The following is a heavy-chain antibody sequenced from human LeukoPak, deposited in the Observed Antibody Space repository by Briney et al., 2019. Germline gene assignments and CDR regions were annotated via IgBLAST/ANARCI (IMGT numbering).Heavy chain of an antibody. Sequence: GRSLRLSCAASGFTFSSYGMHWVRQAPGKGLEWVAVISYDGSNKYYADSVKGRFTISRDNSKNTLYLQMNSLRAEDTAVYYCAKERLRIAAAGNGFDYWGQGTLVTVSS. D-gene: IGHD6-13*01. CDR2: ISYDGSNK. CDR1: GFTFSSYG. V-gene: IGHV3-30*18. J-gene: IGHJ4*02. CDR3: AKERLRIAAAGNGFDY.